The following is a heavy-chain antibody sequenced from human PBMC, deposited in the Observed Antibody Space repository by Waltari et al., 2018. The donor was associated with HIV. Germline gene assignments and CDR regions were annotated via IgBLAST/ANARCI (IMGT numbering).Heavy chain of an antibody. CDR3: ARALDYYESGSFPLWFFDV. D-gene: IGHD3-10*01. V-gene: IGHV4-61*02. CDR1: SGSITSGNYH. J-gene: IGHJ2*01. CDR2: VYTSGST. Sequence: QVQLQESGPGLVKPSQTLSLTCTVSSGSITSGNYHWSWIRQPAGTGLEWIGRVYTSGSTNYNPSLKNRVTISIDTSRNQFSLRLSSVAAADTAVYYCARALDYYESGSFPLWFFDVWGRGTLVTVSS.